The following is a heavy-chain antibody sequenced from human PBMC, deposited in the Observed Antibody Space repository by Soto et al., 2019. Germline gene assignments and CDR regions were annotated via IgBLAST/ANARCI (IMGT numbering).Heavy chain of an antibody. CDR3: SPILTGYQAVGY. J-gene: IGHJ4*02. CDR2: IIPIFGTA. Sequence: QVQMVQSGAEVQKPGSSVKVSCKASGGTFRSYAISWVRQAPGQGLEWMGGIIPIFGTANYAQKFQGRVTITADKSTSTAYMELSSPRSEDTAVYYCSPILTGYQAVGYWGQGTLVTVSS. CDR1: GGTFRSYA. D-gene: IGHD3-9*01. V-gene: IGHV1-69*06.